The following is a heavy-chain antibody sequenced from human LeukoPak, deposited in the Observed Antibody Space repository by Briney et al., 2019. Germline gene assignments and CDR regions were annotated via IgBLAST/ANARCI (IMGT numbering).Heavy chain of an antibody. CDR2: ISYDGSNK. Sequence: PGRSLRLSCAASGFTFTSYAMHWVRQAPGKGLEWVSVISYDGSNKYYADSVKGRFTISRDNSKNTLFLQMNSLRAEDTAVYYRARDPPTTGYYYMDVWGKGTTVTVSS. V-gene: IGHV3-30*01. CDR3: ARDPPTTGYYYMDV. CDR1: GFTFTSYA. J-gene: IGHJ6*03. D-gene: IGHD1-1*01.